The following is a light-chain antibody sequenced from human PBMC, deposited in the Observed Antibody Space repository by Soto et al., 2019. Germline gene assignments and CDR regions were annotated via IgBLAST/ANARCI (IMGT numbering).Light chain of an antibody. CDR2: DDN. CDR1: SSNIGGNS. V-gene: IGLV1-51*01. Sequence: SVLTQPPSVSAAPAQKVAIFCSGSSSNIGGNSVSWYQQLPGTAPKLLIYDDNKRPSGIPDRFSGSKSGTSATLGITGFQTGDEADYYCESWDSSLSAYVFGTGTKVTVL. J-gene: IGLJ1*01. CDR3: ESWDSSLSAYV.